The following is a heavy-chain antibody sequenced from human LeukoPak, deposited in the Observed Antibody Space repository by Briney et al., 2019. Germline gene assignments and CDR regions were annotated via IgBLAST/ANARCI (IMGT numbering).Heavy chain of an antibody. CDR2: INHSGST. D-gene: IGHD1-7*01. Sequence: SETLSLTCAVYGGSFSGYYWSWIRQPPGKGLEWIGEINHSGSTNYNPSLKSRVTISVDTSKNQFSLKLSSVTAADTAVYYCARGWDGTTQQYGYNWLDPWGQGTLVTVSS. J-gene: IGHJ5*02. CDR3: ARGWDGTTQQYGYNWLDP. CDR1: GGSFSGYY. V-gene: IGHV4-34*01.